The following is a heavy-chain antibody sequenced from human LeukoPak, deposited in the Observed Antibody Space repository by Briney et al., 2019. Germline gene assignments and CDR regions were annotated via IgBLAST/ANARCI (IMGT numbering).Heavy chain of an antibody. CDR2: MNPNSGNT. CDR3: ARGYAVAGDYYYCGMDV. Sequence: GASVKLSSKPSVYTFTTSDINCGRRATGQRLEWMGWMNPNSGNTGYAEKFQGRVTMTRNTSISTAYMEMSSLRSEDTAVYYCARGYAVAGDYYYCGMDVWGQGTTVTVSS. D-gene: IGHD6-19*01. V-gene: IGHV1-8*01. CDR1: VYTFTTSD. J-gene: IGHJ6*02.